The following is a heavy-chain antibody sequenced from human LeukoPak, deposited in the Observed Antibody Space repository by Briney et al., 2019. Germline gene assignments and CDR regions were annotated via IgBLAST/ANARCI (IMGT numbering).Heavy chain of an antibody. CDR3: ARVKQWLVHGYYYYYGMDV. J-gene: IGHJ6*02. D-gene: IGHD6-19*01. Sequence: SSETLSLTCAVYGGSFSGYYWSWIRQPPGKGLEWIGYIYYSGSTNYNPSLKSRVTISVDTSKNQFSLKLSSVTAADTAVYYCARVKQWLVHGYYYYYGMDVWGQGTTVTVSS. V-gene: IGHV4-59*01. CDR2: IYYSGST. CDR1: GGSFSGYY.